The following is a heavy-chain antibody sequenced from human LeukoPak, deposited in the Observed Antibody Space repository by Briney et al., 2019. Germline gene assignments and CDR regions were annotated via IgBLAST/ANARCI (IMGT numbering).Heavy chain of an antibody. V-gene: IGHV4-38-2*01. Sequence: GSLRLSCAASGFTVSSNYMSWVRQPPGKGLEWIGSIYHSGSTYYNPSLKSRVTISVDTSKNQFSLKLSSVTAADTAVYYCARGEWELLRTDYWGQGTLVTVSS. J-gene: IGHJ4*02. CDR1: GFTVSSNY. CDR2: IYHSGST. D-gene: IGHD1-26*01. CDR3: ARGEWELLRTDY.